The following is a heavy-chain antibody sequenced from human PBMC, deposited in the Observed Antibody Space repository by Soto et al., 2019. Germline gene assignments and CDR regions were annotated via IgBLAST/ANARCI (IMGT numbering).Heavy chain of an antibody. V-gene: IGHV3-23*01. D-gene: IGHD3-22*01. CDR3: AKWHSDSYYYFDY. CDR1: GFTFSFCA. CDR2: IRGNNGDT. J-gene: IGHJ4*02. Sequence: EVQLLEAGGGLVQPGGSLRLSCAASGFTFSFCAMSWVRQAPGKGLEWVSSIRGNNGDTYYADSVKGRFTISRDNSKNTLYLQINSLRVVEPAVYYCAKWHSDSYYYFDYWGQGALVTVSS.